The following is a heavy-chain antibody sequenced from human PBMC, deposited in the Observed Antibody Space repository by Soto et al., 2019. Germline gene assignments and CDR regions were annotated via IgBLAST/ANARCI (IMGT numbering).Heavy chain of an antibody. V-gene: IGHV4-34*01. CDR2: INHSGST. Sequence: QVRLQHWGAGLSKPSETLSRTCAVYGGSLSGYSWSWIRQPPGRGLEWIGEINHSGSTNYNPSLKSRVTISVDTPKNQFSLNLTSVTAADTAVYYCAKGFGGRLYGPGSDAFDDWGQGILVTVSS. CDR1: GGSLSGYS. J-gene: IGHJ4*02. D-gene: IGHD3-10*01. CDR3: AKGFGGRLYGPGSDAFDD.